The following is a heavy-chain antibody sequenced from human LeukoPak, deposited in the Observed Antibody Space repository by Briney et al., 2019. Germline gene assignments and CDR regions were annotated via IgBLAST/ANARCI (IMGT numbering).Heavy chain of an antibody. CDR1: GGSISSSNW. CDR2: IYHSGST. D-gene: IGHD6-13*01. V-gene: IGHV4-4*02. CDR3: ARGIAAATAIDY. J-gene: IGHJ4*02. Sequence: PSETLSLTCAVSGGSISSSNWWSWVRQPPGKGLEWIGEIYHSGSTYYNPSLKSRVTISVDRSKSQFSLKLSSVTAADTAVYYCARGIAAATAIDYWGQGTLVTVSS.